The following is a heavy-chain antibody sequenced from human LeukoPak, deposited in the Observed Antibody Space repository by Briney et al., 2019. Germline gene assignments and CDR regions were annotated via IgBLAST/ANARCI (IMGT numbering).Heavy chain of an antibody. CDR3: ARHSRNGYDAVGFDY. CDR2: IFYSGST. CDR1: GGYISSYY. D-gene: IGHD5-12*01. V-gene: IGHV4-59*08. J-gene: IGHJ4*02. Sequence: SETLSLTCTVSGGYISSYYWSWIRQPPGKGLEWLGYIFYSGSTSYNPSLNGRVTISIDTSKNQFSLKLSSVTAADTAVYYCARHSRNGYDAVGFDYWGQGTLVTVSS.